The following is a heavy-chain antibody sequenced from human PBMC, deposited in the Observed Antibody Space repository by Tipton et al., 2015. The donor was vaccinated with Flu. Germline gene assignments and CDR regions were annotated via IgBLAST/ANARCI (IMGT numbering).Heavy chain of an antibody. CDR2: IDYSGST. CDR1: GGSLNTYY. J-gene: IGHJ3*02. D-gene: IGHD6-19*01. Sequence: TLSLTCTVSGGSLNTYYWGWIRQPPGKGLEWIASIDYSGSTYYNPSLRSRVTMSVDTSQQQFSLKLSSVTAADTAVYYCARALNSGREYAFDIWGQGAVVTVSS. CDR3: ARALNSGREYAFDI. V-gene: IGHV4-39*07.